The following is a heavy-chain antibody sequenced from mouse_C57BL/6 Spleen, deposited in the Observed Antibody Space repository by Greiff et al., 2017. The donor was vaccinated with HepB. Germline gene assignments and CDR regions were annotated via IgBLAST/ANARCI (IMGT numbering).Heavy chain of an antibody. V-gene: IGHV1-82*01. CDR1: GYASSSSW. Sequence: QVQLQQSGPELVKPGASVKISCKASGYASSSSWMNWVKQRPGKGLEWIGRIYPGDGDTNYNGKFKGKATLTADKSSSTAYMQLSSLTSEDSAVYFCARELTGPFAYWGQGTLVTVSA. CDR2: IYPGDGDT. J-gene: IGHJ3*01. CDR3: ARELTGPFAY. D-gene: IGHD4-1*01.